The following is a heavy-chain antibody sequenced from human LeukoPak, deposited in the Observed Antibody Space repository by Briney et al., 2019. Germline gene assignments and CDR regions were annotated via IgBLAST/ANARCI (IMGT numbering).Heavy chain of an antibody. CDR2: ISGGDT. CDR1: GFTLNNDA. D-gene: IGHD6-6*01. J-gene: IGHJ4*02. CDR3: ARDKGTSYLSSFDY. Sequence: GGSLRLSCTASGFTLNNDAMSWVRQAPGKGLEWVSAISGGDTYYAGSVKGRFTISRDNSKNTLYLQMNSLRAADTAVYYCARDKGTSYLSSFDYWGQGTLVTVSS. V-gene: IGHV3-23*01.